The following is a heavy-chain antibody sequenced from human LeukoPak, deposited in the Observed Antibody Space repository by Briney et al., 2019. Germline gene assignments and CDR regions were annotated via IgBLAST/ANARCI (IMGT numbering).Heavy chain of an antibody. Sequence: SETLSLICTVSGGSISSYYWSWIRQPAGKGLEWIGRIYASGSTYYNPSLKSRVTMSVDTSKNQFSLRLTTVTAADTAVYYCARDSNLEYSSSRGLGRWGQGTLVTVSS. CDR2: IYASGST. D-gene: IGHD6-6*01. CDR1: GGSISSYY. CDR3: ARDSNLEYSSSRGLGR. J-gene: IGHJ4*02. V-gene: IGHV4-4*07.